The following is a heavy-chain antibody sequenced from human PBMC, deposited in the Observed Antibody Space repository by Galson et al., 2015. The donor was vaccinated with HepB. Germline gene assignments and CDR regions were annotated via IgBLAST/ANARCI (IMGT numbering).Heavy chain of an antibody. Sequence: ETLSLTCTVSGGSISSYYWSWIRQPPGKGLEWIGYIYYSGSTNYNPSLKSRVTISVDTSKNQFSLKLSSVTAADTAVYYCARHWGVAAAVFDYWGQGTLVTVSS. D-gene: IGHD6-13*01. V-gene: IGHV4-59*08. J-gene: IGHJ4*02. CDR3: ARHWGVAAAVFDY. CDR1: GGSISSYY. CDR2: IYYSGST.